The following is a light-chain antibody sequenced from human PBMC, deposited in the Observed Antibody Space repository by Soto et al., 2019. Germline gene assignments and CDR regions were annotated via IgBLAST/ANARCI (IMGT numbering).Light chain of an antibody. CDR1: NSDVGGYNY. CDR3: TSFTRRKTWV. Sequence: QSALTQPASVSGSPGQSIAISCTGTNSDVGGYNYVSWYQQHPGKAPKLMIFEVNNRPSGVSNRFSGSKSGNTASLTISGLQAEDEADYYCTSFTRRKTWVFGGGTKVTVL. V-gene: IGLV2-14*01. CDR2: EVN. J-gene: IGLJ3*02.